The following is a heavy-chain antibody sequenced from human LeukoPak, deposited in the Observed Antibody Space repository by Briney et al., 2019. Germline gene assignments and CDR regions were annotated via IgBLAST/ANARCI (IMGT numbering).Heavy chain of an antibody. Sequence: GGSLRLSCAASGFTFSDYYMSWIRQAPGKGLEWVSYISSSGSTIYYADSVKGRFTISRDNSKNTLYLQMNSLRAEDTAVYYCAREGSYYYYGMDVWGQGTTVTVSS. J-gene: IGHJ6*02. CDR1: GFTFSDYY. V-gene: IGHV3-11*04. CDR3: AREGSYYYYGMDV. CDR2: ISSSGSTI.